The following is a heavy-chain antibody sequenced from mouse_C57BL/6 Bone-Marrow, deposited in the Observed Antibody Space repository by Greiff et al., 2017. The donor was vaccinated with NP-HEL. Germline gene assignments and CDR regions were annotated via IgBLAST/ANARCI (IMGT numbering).Heavy chain of an antibody. CDR1: GYTFTDYY. J-gene: IGHJ3*01. CDR3: ARSWDLGPFFFAF. Sequence: VQLQQPGAELVRPGASVKLSCKASGYTFTDYYINWVKQRPGQGLEWIARIYPGSGNTYYNEKFKGKATLTAEKSSSTAYMQLSSLTSEDSAVYFCARSWDLGPFFFAFWGQGTLVTVSA. D-gene: IGHD4-1*01. V-gene: IGHV1-76*01. CDR2: IYPGSGNT.